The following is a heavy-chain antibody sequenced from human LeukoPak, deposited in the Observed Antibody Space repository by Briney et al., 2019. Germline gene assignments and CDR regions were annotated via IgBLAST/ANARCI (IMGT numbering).Heavy chain of an antibody. Sequence: GGSLRLSCAASGFTFSSYWMSWVRQAPGKGLEWVANIKQDGSDKYYVGSVKGRFTISRDNTKNSLYLQMNSLRAEDTAVCYCARVTWGFGVAGFYFDYWGQGTLVTVSS. D-gene: IGHD3-3*01. CDR1: GFTFSSYW. V-gene: IGHV3-7*01. J-gene: IGHJ4*02. CDR3: ARVTWGFGVAGFYFDY. CDR2: IKQDGSDK.